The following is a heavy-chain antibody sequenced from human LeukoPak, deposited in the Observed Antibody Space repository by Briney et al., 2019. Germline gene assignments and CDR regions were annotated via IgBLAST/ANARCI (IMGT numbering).Heavy chain of an antibody. J-gene: IGHJ4*02. CDR2: IYYSGST. Sequence: PSETLSLTCTVSGGSISSYYWSWIRRPPGKGLEWIGYIYYSGSTNYNPSLKSRVTISVDTSKDQFSLKLSSVTAADTAVYYCARQEGVATTFDYWGQGTLVTVSS. V-gene: IGHV4-59*01. CDR1: GGSISSYY. CDR3: ARQEGVATTFDY. D-gene: IGHD5-12*01.